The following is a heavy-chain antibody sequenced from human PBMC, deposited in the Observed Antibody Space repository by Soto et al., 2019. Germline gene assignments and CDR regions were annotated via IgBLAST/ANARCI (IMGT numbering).Heavy chain of an antibody. Sequence: QVQLVQSGAEVKKPGASVKVSCKASGYIFTGYYMHWLRQAPGQGLEWMGWVNANSGGTKYAQKVQGRVTMTNVTSIDTAYMVLSGLISDDTAVYYCARGDFGSSANYYAGWFDTWGQGTLVTVS. CDR2: VNANSGGT. V-gene: IGHV1-2*02. CDR3: ARGDFGSSANYYAGWFDT. J-gene: IGHJ5*02. CDR1: GYIFTGYY. D-gene: IGHD3-22*01.